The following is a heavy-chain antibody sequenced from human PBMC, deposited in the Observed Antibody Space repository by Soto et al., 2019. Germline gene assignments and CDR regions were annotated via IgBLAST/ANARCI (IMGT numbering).Heavy chain of an antibody. J-gene: IGHJ6*02. CDR2: MNPNSGNT. CDR1: GYTFTSYD. D-gene: IGHD2-8*01. Sequence: QVQLVQSGAEVKKPGASVKVSCKASGYTFTSYDINWVRQATGQGLEWMGWMNPNSGNTGYAQKFKGXGTXTXITSISTAYMELSSLRSEDTAVYYCAREVGVYGMDVWGQGTTVTVSS. V-gene: IGHV1-8*01. CDR3: AREVGVYGMDV.